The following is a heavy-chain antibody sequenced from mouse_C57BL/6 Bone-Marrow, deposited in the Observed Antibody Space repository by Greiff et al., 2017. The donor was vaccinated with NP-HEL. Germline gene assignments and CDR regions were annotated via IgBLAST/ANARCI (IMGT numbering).Heavy chain of an antibody. J-gene: IGHJ3*01. CDR1: GFTFSDFY. D-gene: IGHD1-1*01. CDR3: ARDDYWTWFAY. Sequence: EVNVVGSGGGLVQSGRSLRLSCATSGFTFSDFYMEWVRQAPGKGLEWIAASRNKANDYTTEYSASVKGRFIVSRDTSQSILYLQMNALRAEDTAIYYCARDDYWTWFAYWGQGTLVTVSA. V-gene: IGHV7-1*01. CDR2: SRNKANDYTT.